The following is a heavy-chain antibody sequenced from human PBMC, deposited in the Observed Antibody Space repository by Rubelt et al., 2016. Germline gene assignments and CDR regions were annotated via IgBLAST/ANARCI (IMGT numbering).Heavy chain of an antibody. D-gene: IGHD4-11*01. V-gene: IGHV1-2*06. Sequence: QVQLVQSGAEVKKPGASVKVSCKASGYTFTGYYMHWVRQAPGQGLEWMGRINPNSGGTNYVQKFQGRVTITRDTSISTAYMELSRLRSDDTAVYYCARVRQTTHAKDYWGQGTLVTVSS. CDR2: INPNSGGT. J-gene: IGHJ4*02. CDR3: ARVRQTTHAKDY. CDR1: GYTFTGYY.